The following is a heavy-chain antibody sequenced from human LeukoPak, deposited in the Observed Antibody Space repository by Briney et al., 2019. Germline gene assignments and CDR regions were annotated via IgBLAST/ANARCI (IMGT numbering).Heavy chain of an antibody. Sequence: PGGSLRLSCAASGFTFSSYEMNWVRQAPGKGLEWVSSISSSSSYIYYADSVKGRFTISRDNAKNSLYLQMNSLRAEDTAVYYCARDRYLVSVLPAAPVDYWGQGTLVTVSS. CDR2: ISSSSSYI. CDR3: ARDRYLVSVLPAAPVDY. D-gene: IGHD2-2*01. V-gene: IGHV3-21*01. J-gene: IGHJ4*02. CDR1: GFTFSSYE.